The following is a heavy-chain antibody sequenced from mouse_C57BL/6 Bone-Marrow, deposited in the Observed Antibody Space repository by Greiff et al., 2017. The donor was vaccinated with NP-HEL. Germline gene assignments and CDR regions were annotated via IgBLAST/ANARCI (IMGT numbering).Heavy chain of an antibody. J-gene: IGHJ2*01. CDR2: IYPGSGNT. Sequence: QVHVKQSGAELVRPGASVKLSCKASGYTFTDYYINWVKQRPGQGLEWIARIYPGSGNTYYNEKFKGKATLTAEKSSSTAYMQLSSLTSEDSAVYFCARGDIYYGNPFDYWGQGTTLTVSS. CDR3: ARGDIYYGNPFDY. CDR1: GYTFTDYY. V-gene: IGHV1-76*01. D-gene: IGHD2-1*01.